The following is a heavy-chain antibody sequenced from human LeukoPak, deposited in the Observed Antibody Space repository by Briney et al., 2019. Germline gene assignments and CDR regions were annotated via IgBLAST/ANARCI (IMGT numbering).Heavy chain of an antibody. Sequence: GGSLRLSCAASRFTFSNYAMNWVRQAPGKGLEWVSSISGSGGSTYYADSVKGRFTISRDNSKDTVNLQMKSLRVEDTAVYYCAKDRRFFYDYWGQGTLVTVSS. CDR1: RFTFSNYA. CDR2: ISGSGGST. V-gene: IGHV3-23*01. CDR3: AKDRRFFYDY. J-gene: IGHJ4*02. D-gene: IGHD3-3*01.